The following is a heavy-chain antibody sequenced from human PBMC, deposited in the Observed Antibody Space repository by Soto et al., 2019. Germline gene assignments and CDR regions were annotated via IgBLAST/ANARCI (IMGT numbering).Heavy chain of an antibody. CDR2: IYYSGST. CDR1: GDSIISSNYY. J-gene: IGHJ4*02. Sequence: SETLSLTCSVSGDSIISSNYYWGLIRQPPGKGLEWIGSIYYSGSTYYNPSLKSRVSMSLDMSKNRFSLQLTSLTAADTAVYYCASYELSTAYFPQFLFDYWGQGALVTVSS. CDR3: ASYELSTAYFPQFLFDY. V-gene: IGHV4-39*02. D-gene: IGHD3-9*01.